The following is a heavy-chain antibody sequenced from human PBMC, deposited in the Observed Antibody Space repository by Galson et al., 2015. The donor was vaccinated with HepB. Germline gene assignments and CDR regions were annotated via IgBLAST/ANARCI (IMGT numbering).Heavy chain of an antibody. V-gene: IGHV3-64*01. CDR1: GFTFSSYA. CDR2: ISSNGGST. D-gene: IGHD1-26*01. CDR3: ARSGGSYRKFFDY. Sequence: SLRLSCAASGFTFSSYAMHWVRQAPGKGLEYVSAISSNGGSTYYANSVKGRFTISRDNSKNTLYLQMGSLRAEDMAVYYCARSGGSYRKFFDYWGQGTLVTVSS. J-gene: IGHJ4*02.